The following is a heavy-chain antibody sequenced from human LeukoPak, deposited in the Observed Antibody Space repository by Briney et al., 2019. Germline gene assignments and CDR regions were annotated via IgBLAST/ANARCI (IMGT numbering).Heavy chain of an antibody. D-gene: IGHD3-22*01. CDR1: GYTFTSYG. CDR2: INPNSGGT. Sequence: ASVKVSCKASGYTFTSYGISWVRQAPGQGLEWMGWINPNSGGTNYAQKFQGRVTMTRDTSISTAYMELSRLRSDDTAVYYCAREVAVTYDSSGYSVDYWDQGTLVTVSS. V-gene: IGHV1-2*02. CDR3: AREVAVTYDSSGYSVDY. J-gene: IGHJ4*02.